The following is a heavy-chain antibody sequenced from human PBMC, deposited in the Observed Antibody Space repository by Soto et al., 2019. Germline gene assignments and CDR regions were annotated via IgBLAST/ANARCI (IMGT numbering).Heavy chain of an antibody. CDR3: ARVLRQQLVTGYYYGMDV. Sequence: QVQLVQSGAEVKKPGSSVKVSCTASGGTFSTYAISWVRQAPGQGLEWMGGIIPMFATAHYAQNFQARVTITADESTRTAYMALSSLTSEGTAVYYCARVLRQQLVTGYYYGMDVWGQGTTVTVSS. D-gene: IGHD6-13*01. V-gene: IGHV1-69*12. CDR1: GGTFSTYA. CDR2: IIPMFATA. J-gene: IGHJ6*02.